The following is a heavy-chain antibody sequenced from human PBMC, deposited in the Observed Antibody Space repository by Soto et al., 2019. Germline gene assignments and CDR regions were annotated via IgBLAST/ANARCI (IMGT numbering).Heavy chain of an antibody. Sequence: QVQLVQSGAEEKKPGASVKVSCKASGYTFTSYAMHWVRQAPGQRLEWMGWINAGNGNTKYSQKFQGRVTITRDTSASTAYMELSSLRSEDTAVYYCARDQGFDFWSGYGSDYYYYYGMDVW. CDR1: GYTFTSYA. CDR3: ARDQGFDFWSGYGSDYYYYYGMDV. D-gene: IGHD3-3*01. J-gene: IGHJ6*01. V-gene: IGHV1-3*05. CDR2: INAGNGNT.